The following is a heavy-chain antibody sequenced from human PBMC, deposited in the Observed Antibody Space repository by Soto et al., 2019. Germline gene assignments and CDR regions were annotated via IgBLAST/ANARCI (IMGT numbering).Heavy chain of an antibody. D-gene: IGHD2-15*01. J-gene: IGHJ4*02. CDR1: GFTLDEYA. V-gene: IGHV3-9*01. Sequence: DVQLVESGGGLVQPGRSLRVSCAASGFTLDEYAMHWVRRVPGKGLEWVSSISWNGNIIGYAGSVKGRFTISRDNAKNSLYLQMNSLRPEDTALYFCAKGGPDAFCGGGRCYFDSWGQGTLVTVSS. CDR2: ISWNGNII. CDR3: AKGGPDAFCGGGRCYFDS.